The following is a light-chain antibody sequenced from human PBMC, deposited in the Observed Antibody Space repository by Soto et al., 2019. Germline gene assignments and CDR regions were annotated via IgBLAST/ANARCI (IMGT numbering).Light chain of an antibody. CDR2: GAS. CDR1: QSVSSSY. Sequence: EIVLTQSPGTLSLSPGERATLSGRASQSVSSSYLAWYQQKPGQAPRLLIYGASSRATGIPDRLIGSGSGTYFTITISRLEPEDFAVYYCQQYGSSRTFGQGTQVEIK. J-gene: IGKJ1*01. CDR3: QQYGSSRT. V-gene: IGKV3-20*01.